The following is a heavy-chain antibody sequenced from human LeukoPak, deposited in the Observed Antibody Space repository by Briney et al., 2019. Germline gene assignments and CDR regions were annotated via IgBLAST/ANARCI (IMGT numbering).Heavy chain of an antibody. D-gene: IGHD3-16*01. CDR2: IYIGGST. V-gene: IGHV3-66*01. CDR3: LREISRFGI. CDR1: GFTVSSNY. J-gene: IGHJ4*02. Sequence: GGSLRLSCAASGFTVSSNYMSWVRQAPGKGLEWVSSIYIGGSTYYADSVKGRFTISRDNPNNTLYLQMHSLRAEDTAVYYCLREISRFGIWGQGTLVTVSS.